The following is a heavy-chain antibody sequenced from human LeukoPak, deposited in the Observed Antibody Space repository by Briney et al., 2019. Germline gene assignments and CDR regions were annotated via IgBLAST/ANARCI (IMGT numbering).Heavy chain of an antibody. CDR1: GYTFTSYG. D-gene: IGHD3-9*01. V-gene: IGHV1-69*13. CDR3: ARGDILTGPFDY. Sequence: SVKVSCKASGYTFTSYGISWVRQAPGQGLEWMGGIIPIFGTANYAQKFQGRVTITADESTSTAYMELSSLRSEDTAVYYCARGDILTGPFDYWGQGTLVTVSS. J-gene: IGHJ4*02. CDR2: IIPIFGTA.